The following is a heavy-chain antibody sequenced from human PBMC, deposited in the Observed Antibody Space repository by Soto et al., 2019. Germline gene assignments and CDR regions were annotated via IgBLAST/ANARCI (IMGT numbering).Heavy chain of an antibody. V-gene: IGHV4-61*01. Sequence: SETLSLTCTVSGGSVSSGNYYWSWIRQPPGKGLEWIGYIYNSGSTNIYNSGTTNYNPSLKSRVTISVDTSKNQFSLKLSSVTAADTAVYYCARDIVHYYDSSGYYYGRSGFDPWGQGTLVTVSS. CDR3: ARDIVHYYDSSGYYYGRSGFDP. CDR1: GGSVSSGNYY. CDR2: IYNSGST. J-gene: IGHJ5*02. D-gene: IGHD3-22*01.